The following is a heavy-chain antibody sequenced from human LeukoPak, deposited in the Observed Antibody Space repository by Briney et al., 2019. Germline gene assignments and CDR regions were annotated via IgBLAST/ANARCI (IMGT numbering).Heavy chain of an antibody. Sequence: AGGSLRLSCAASGFTFSSYGMHWVRQAPGKGLEWVSVIYRGGNTYYADSVKGRFTISRDNSKNTLYLQMNSLRAEDTAVYYCARDQYLNYAFDIWGQGTMVTVSS. D-gene: IGHD2-2*02. CDR2: IYRGGNT. J-gene: IGHJ3*02. V-gene: IGHV3-53*01. CDR1: GFTFSSYG. CDR3: ARDQYLNYAFDI.